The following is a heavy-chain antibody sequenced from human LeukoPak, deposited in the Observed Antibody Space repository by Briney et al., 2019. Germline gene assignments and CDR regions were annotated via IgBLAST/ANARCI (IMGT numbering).Heavy chain of an antibody. V-gene: IGHV3-20*04. CDR2: INWNGDST. CDR3: ARRESSYQNYYYYYHMDV. Sequence: GGSLRLSCAASGFTFDDYGMSWVRQAPGKGLEWVSDINWNGDSTGYADSVKGRFTISRGNAKNSLYLQMNSLRAEDTALYYCARRESSYQNYYYYYHMDVWGKGTTVTVSS. CDR1: GFTFDDYG. J-gene: IGHJ6*03. D-gene: IGHD3-16*02.